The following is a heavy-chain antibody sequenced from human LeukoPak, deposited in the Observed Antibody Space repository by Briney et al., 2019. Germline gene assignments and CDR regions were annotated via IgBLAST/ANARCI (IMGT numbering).Heavy chain of an antibody. Sequence: PGGSLRLSFAASGFTFSSYGMHWVRQAPGKGLEWVAFIRYDGSNKYYADSVKGRFTISRDNSKNTLYLQMNSLRAEDTAVYYCAKVDGYSYGQYFDYWGQGTLVTVSS. J-gene: IGHJ4*02. CDR3: AKVDGYSYGQYFDY. D-gene: IGHD5-18*01. V-gene: IGHV3-30*02. CDR2: IRYDGSNK. CDR1: GFTFSSYG.